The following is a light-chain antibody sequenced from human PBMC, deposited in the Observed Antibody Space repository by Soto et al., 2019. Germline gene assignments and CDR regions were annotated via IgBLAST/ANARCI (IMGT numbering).Light chain of an antibody. Sequence: DIQMPQFPSTRSAFVGARVPITCRAGQGISGWLAWYQQKHGKTPYLLISRAFNLETGVPSRFSGRGTGTEFTLTITSLQRNDFATYYFKQYNLYPWTFGQGTKVDIK. J-gene: IGKJ1*01. CDR2: RAF. V-gene: IGKV1-5*03. CDR3: KQYNLYPWT. CDR1: QGISGW.